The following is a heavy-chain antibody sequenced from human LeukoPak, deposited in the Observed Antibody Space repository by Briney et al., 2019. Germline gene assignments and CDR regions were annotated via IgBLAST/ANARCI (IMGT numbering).Heavy chain of an antibody. CDR2: INPNSGGT. CDR1: GYTFTGYY. CDR3: ARDVQQLANYYYYGLDV. D-gene: IGHD6-13*01. V-gene: IGHV1-2*02. J-gene: IGHJ6*02. Sequence: GASVKVSCKASGYTFTGYYMHWARQAPGQGLEWMGWINPNSGGTNYAQKFQGRVTMTRDTSISTAYMELNRLRSDDTAVYYCARDVQQLANYYYYGLDVWGQGTTVTVSS.